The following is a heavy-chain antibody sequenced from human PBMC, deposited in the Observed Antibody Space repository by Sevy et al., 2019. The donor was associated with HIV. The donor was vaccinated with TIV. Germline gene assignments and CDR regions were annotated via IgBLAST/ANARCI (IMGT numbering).Heavy chain of an antibody. CDR2: ISFSGGSS. Sequence: GGSLRLSCAASGFTFSIYAKSWVRQAPGKGLEWVSLISFSGGSSHYADSVKGRFTISRDNSKNTLYLQMSSLRAEDTAVYYCAKDRVSGTYYTGDFDYWGQGTLVTVSS. D-gene: IGHD3-10*01. V-gene: IGHV3-23*01. CDR1: GFTFSIYA. CDR3: AKDRVSGTYYTGDFDY. J-gene: IGHJ4*02.